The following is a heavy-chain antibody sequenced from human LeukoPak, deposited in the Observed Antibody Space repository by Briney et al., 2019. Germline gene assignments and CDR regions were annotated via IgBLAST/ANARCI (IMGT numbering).Heavy chain of an antibody. Sequence: PSETLSLTCSVSSYSINSNYYWGWVRQPPGKGLEWIGEIYHSGSTNYNPSLKSRVTISVDKSKNQFSLKLSSVTAADTAVYYCAREEGGDYNAFDIWGQGTMVTVSS. J-gene: IGHJ3*02. D-gene: IGHD4-17*01. V-gene: IGHV4-4*02. CDR2: IYHSGST. CDR3: AREEGGDYNAFDI. CDR1: SYSINSNYY.